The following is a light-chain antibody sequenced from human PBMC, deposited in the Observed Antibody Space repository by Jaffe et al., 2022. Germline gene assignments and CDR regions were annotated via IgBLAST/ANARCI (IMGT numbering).Light chain of an antibody. CDR3: QQVQSYPQYT. CDR1: QGISRY. Sequence: DILLTQSPSFLSASVGDRVSITCRASQGISRYLAWYQQKPGKAPKLLIYKASTLESGVPSRFSGSGSGTEFTLTINSLQPGDFATYYCQQVQSYPQYTFGQGTKLEIK. V-gene: IGKV1-9*01. CDR2: KAS. J-gene: IGKJ2*01.